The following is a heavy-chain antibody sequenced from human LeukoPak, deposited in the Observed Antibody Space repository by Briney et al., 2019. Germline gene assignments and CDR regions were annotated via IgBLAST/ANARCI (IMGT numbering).Heavy chain of an antibody. CDR1: GFTFSSYG. CDR2: IRYDGSNK. J-gene: IGHJ4*02. V-gene: IGHV3-30*02. D-gene: IGHD5-18*01. Sequence: PGGSLRLSCAASGFTFSSYGMHWVRQAPGKGLEWVAFIRYDGSNKYYADSVKGRFTISRDNSKNTLCLQMNSLRAEDTAVYYCAKAGTLDTAMMHFDYWGQGTLVTVSS. CDR3: AKAGTLDTAMMHFDY.